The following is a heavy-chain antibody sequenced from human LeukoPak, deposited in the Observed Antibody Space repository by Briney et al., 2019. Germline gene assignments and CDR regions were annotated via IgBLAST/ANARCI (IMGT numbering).Heavy chain of an antibody. CDR1: GFTFSTYS. CDR3: ASARLGYCSSTSCYGEFDP. V-gene: IGHV3-48*01. Sequence: GGSLRLSCTASGFTFSTYSMNWVRQAPGKGPEWLSYISWGSNVIYYADSVKGRFTTSRDDAKNSLFLQMNSLRAEDTAVYYCASARLGYCSSTSCYGEFDPWGQGTLVTVSS. CDR2: ISWGSNVI. D-gene: IGHD2-2*01. J-gene: IGHJ5*02.